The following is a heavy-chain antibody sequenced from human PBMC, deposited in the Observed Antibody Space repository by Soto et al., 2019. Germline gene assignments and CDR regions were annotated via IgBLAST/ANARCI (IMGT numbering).Heavy chain of an antibody. D-gene: IGHD2-15*01. Sequence: SVKVACKASVYAFTGYGISLVRQAPGQGLEWRGWISAYNGNTNYAQKLQGRVTMTTDTSTSTAYMELRSLRSDDTAVYYCARVLRAIYCSGGSCYYYYYGMDVWGQGTTVTVSS. J-gene: IGHJ6*02. CDR1: VYAFTGYG. V-gene: IGHV1-18*01. CDR2: ISAYNGNT. CDR3: ARVLRAIYCSGGSCYYYYYGMDV.